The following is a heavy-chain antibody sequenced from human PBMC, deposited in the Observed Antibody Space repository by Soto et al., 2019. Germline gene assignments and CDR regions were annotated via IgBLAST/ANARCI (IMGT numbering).Heavy chain of an antibody. CDR3: AKYCGYCRSTSCYWGGMDV. V-gene: IGHV3-23*01. D-gene: IGHD2-2*01. CDR2: ISGSGGST. Sequence: EVQLLESGGGLVQPGGSLRLSCAASGFTFSSYAVSWVRQAPGKGLEWVSAISGSGGSTYYADSVKGRFTISRDNSKNTLYLQMNSLRAEDTAVYYCAKYCGYCRSTSCYWGGMDVWGQGTTVTVSS. J-gene: IGHJ6*02. CDR1: GFTFSSYA.